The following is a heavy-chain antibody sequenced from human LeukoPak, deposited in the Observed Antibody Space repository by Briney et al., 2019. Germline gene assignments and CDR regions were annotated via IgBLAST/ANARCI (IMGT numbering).Heavy chain of an antibody. CDR2: IYTSGST. J-gene: IGHJ6*02. CDR3: AREYFGDSGGINYYGMDV. D-gene: IGHD2-21*01. V-gene: IGHV4-4*07. Sequence: SETLSLTCTVSGGSISSYYWSWIRQPAGKGLEWIGRIYTSGSTNYNPSLKSRVTMSVDTSTNQFSLKLSSVTAADTAVYYCAREYFGDSGGINYYGMDVWGQGTTVTVSS. CDR1: GGSISSYY.